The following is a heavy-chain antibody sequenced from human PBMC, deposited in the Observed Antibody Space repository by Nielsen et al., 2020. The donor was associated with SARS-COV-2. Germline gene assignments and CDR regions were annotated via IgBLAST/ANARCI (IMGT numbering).Heavy chain of an antibody. D-gene: IGHD4-17*01. CDR2: TYYRSKWYN. Sequence: SQTLSLTCAISGDRVSSNSAAWNWIRQSPSRGLEWLGRTYYRSKWYNDYAVSVKSRITINPDTSKNQFSLQLNSVTPEDTAVYYCARARGAYGDYYYYYYTDVWGKGTTVTVSS. CDR3: ARARGAYGDYYYYYYTDV. V-gene: IGHV6-1*01. J-gene: IGHJ6*03. CDR1: GDRVSSNSAA.